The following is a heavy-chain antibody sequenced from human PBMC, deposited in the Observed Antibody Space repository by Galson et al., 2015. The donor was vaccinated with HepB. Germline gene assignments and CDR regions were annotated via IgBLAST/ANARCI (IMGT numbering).Heavy chain of an antibody. V-gene: IGHV6-1*01. Sequence: CAISGDSVSSKSAAWNWIRQSPSRGLEWLGRTWYRSKWYNGYAVSVKSRITINPDTSKNQFSLHLNSVTPEDTAVYYCARSTGDLDYWGQGTLVTVFS. J-gene: IGHJ4*02. D-gene: IGHD3-10*01. CDR2: TWYRSKWYN. CDR3: ARSTGDLDY. CDR1: GDSVSSKSAA.